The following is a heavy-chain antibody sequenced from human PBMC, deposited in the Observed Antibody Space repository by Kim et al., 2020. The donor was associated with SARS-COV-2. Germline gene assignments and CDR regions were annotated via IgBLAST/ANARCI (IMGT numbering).Heavy chain of an antibody. D-gene: IGHD6-13*01. J-gene: IGHJ6*03. CDR1: GFTVSSNY. V-gene: IGHV3-53*01. Sequence: GGSLKLSCAASGFTVSSNYMSWVRQAPGKGLEWVAVIYSGGSTYYADSVKGRFTISRHNSKNTLYLQMNSLRAEDTAVYFCASLGGQAAAYYYYMDGWG. CDR2: IYSGGST. CDR3: ASLGGQAAAYYYYMDG.